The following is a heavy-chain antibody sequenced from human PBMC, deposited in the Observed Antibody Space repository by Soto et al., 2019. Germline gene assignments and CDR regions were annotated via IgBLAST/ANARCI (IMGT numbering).Heavy chain of an antibody. J-gene: IGHJ6*02. Sequence: SVKVSCKASGGTFSSYTISWVRRAPGQGLEWMGRIIPILGIANYAQKFQGRVTITADKSTSTAYMELSSLRSEDTAVYYCASRIVVVPAAIRINYYYGMDVWGQGTTVTVSS. D-gene: IGHD2-2*02. CDR1: GGTFSSYT. V-gene: IGHV1-69*02. CDR3: ASRIVVVPAAIRINYYYGMDV. CDR2: IIPILGIA.